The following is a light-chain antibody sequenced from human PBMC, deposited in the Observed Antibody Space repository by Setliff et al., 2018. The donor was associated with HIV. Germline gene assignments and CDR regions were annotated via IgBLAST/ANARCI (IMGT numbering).Light chain of an antibody. CDR1: ISDVGGYNY. J-gene: IGLJ1*01. CDR3: SSYTSSSTPYV. Sequence: QSALAQPASVSGSPGQSITIFCIGTISDVGGYNYVSWYQQYPGKAPKLMIYEVSNRPSGVSTRFSGSKSGNTASLTISGLQAEDEADYYCSSYTSSSTPYVFGTGTKVTVL. CDR2: EVS. V-gene: IGLV2-14*01.